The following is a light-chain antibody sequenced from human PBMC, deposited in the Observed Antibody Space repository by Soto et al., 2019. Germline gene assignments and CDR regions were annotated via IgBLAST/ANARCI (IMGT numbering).Light chain of an antibody. CDR3: QQYNDWPRT. J-gene: IGKJ1*01. Sequence: EIVMTQSPATLSVSPGETVTLSCRASQSIGSDLAWYQQKPGQSPRLLIYSASTRATGIPARFSGSGFGTEFSLIISSLQYEDFAVYFCQQYNDWPRTFGLGTKVDIK. V-gene: IGKV3-15*01. CDR2: SAS. CDR1: QSIGSD.